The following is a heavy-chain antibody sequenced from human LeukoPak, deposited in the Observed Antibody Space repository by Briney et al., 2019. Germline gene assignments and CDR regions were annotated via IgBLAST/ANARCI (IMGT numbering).Heavy chain of an antibody. D-gene: IGHD5-12*01. CDR3: AREPSNLARYNWFDP. CDR1: GFTFYA. CDR2: INSDGSST. Sequence: GGSLRLSCAASGFTFYAMHWVRQAPGKGLVWVSRINSDGSSTSYADSVKGRFTISRDNAKNTLYLQMNSLRAEDTAVYYCAREPSNLARYNWFDPWGQGTLVTVSS. J-gene: IGHJ5*02. V-gene: IGHV3-74*01.